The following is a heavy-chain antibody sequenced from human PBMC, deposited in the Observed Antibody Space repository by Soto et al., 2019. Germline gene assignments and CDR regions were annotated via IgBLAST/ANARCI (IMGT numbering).Heavy chain of an antibody. D-gene: IGHD3-22*01. CDR1: GGTFSSYA. CDR2: IIPIFGTA. CDR3: ARDDSSGYYGVVYYFDY. J-gene: IGHJ4*02. Sequence: ASVKVSCKASGGTFSSYAISWVRQATGQGLEWMGGIIPIFGTANYAQKFQGRVTITADESTSTAYMELNSLRSEDTAVYYCARDDSSGYYGVVYYFDYWGQGTLVTVSS. V-gene: IGHV1-69*13.